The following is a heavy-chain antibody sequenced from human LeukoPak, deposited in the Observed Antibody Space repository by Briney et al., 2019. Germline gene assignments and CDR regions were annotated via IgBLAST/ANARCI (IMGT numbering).Heavy chain of an antibody. D-gene: IGHD5-18*01. Sequence: SVKVSCKASGGTFSSYAISWVRQAPGQGLEWMGGIIPIFGTANYAQKFQGRVTITADKSTSTAYMELSSLRSEDTAVYYCARPYSYGYANAFDIWGQGTMVTVSS. CDR2: IIPIFGTA. CDR1: GGTFSSYA. CDR3: ARPYSYGYANAFDI. J-gene: IGHJ3*02. V-gene: IGHV1-69*06.